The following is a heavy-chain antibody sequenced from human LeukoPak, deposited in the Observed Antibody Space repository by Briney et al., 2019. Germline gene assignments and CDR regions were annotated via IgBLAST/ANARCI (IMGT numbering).Heavy chain of an antibody. V-gene: IGHV4-61*01. J-gene: IGHJ3*02. CDR2: IYYSGST. CDR3: ARLPPYSSSWYDAFDI. CDR1: GGSISSATYY. D-gene: IGHD6-13*01. Sequence: SETLSLTCTVSGGSISSATYYWSWIRQPPGKGLEWIGYIYYSGSTNYNPSLKSRVTISVDTSKNQFFLKLSSVTAADTAVYYCARLPPYSSSWYDAFDIWGQGTMVTVSS.